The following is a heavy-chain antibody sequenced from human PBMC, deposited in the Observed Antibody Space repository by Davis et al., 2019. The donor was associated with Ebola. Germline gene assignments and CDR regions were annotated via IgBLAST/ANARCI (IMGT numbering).Heavy chain of an antibody. Sequence: SVKVSCKASGFTLTNSVQWVRQARGPSLEWIGWIVVGSGNTKYAQKFQDRVTITRDMSRSTVYMELSSLRSDDTAVYYCAADSDGYWYFNLWGRGTLVTVSS. CDR3: AADSDGYWYFNL. V-gene: IGHV1-58*01. J-gene: IGHJ2*01. D-gene: IGHD3-10*01. CDR2: IVVGSGNT. CDR1: GFTLTNS.